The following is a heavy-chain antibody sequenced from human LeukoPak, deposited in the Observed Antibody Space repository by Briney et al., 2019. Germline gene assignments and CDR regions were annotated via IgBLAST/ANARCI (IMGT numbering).Heavy chain of an antibody. CDR3: ARLGSSGYINDAFDI. J-gene: IGHJ3*02. V-gene: IGHV1-46*01. Sequence: ASVKVSCKASGYTFTSYHMHWVRQAPGQGLEWMGIINPSGGSTNYAQRFRGRVTMTRDMSTGTVYMELSSLTSEDTAVYYCARLGSSGYINDAFDIWGQGTMVTVSS. D-gene: IGHD3-22*01. CDR1: GYTFTSYH. CDR2: INPSGGST.